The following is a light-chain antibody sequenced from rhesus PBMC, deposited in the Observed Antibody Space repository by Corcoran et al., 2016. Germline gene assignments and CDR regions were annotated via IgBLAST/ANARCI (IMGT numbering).Light chain of an antibody. CDR2: QVS. CDR3: GQGTNVPWT. V-gene: IGKV2S8*01. Sequence: DVVMTQSPLSLPVTPGQPASISCRSSQSLVHSDGKTYLTWLQQKPGQPPRRLIYQVSNRDSGVPDRFSGSGAGRDFTREISRVEAADVGVYYCGQGTNVPWTFGQGTKVEIK. J-gene: IGKJ1*01. CDR1: QSLVHSDGKTY.